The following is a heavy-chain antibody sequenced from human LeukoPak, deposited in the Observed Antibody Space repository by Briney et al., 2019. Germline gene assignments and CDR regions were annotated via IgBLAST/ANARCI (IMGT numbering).Heavy chain of an antibody. CDR3: ARGSIVGATPFDY. V-gene: IGHV4-39*07. CDR2: IYYSGST. CDR1: GGSITSSSYY. J-gene: IGHJ4*02. Sequence: SETLSLTCTVSGGSITSSSYYWGWIRQPPGKGLEWIGSIYYSGSTYYNPSLKSRVTISVDTSKNQFSLKLSSVTAADTAVYYCARGSIVGATPFDYWGQGTLVTVSS. D-gene: IGHD1-26*01.